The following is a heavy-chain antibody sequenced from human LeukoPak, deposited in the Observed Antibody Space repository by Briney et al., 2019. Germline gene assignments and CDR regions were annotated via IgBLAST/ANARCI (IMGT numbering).Heavy chain of an antibody. CDR3: ARGLFDIVVVPAADFDY. CDR1: GGSISINNYY. Sequence: SETLSLTCTVSGGSISINNYYWSWIRQPAGTGLEWIGEINHSGSTNYNPSLKSRVTISVDTSKNQFSLKLSSVTAADTAVYYCARGLFDIVVVPAADFDYWGQGTLVTVSS. V-gene: IGHV4-34*01. CDR2: INHSGST. D-gene: IGHD2-2*01. J-gene: IGHJ4*02.